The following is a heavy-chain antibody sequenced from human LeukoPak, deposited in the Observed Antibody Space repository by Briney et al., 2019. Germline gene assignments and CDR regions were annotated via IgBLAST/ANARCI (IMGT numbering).Heavy chain of an antibody. D-gene: IGHD3-16*01. CDR1: GFTFSSYS. CDR2: ISSSSYI. V-gene: IGHV3-21*01. CDR3: ASIDYDYVWGSVY. J-gene: IGHJ4*02. Sequence: GGSLRLSCAASGFTFSSYSMNWVRQAPGKGLEWVSSISSSSYIYYADSVKGRFTISRDNAKNSLYLQMNSLRAEDTAVYYCASIDYDYVWGSVYWGQGTLVTVSS.